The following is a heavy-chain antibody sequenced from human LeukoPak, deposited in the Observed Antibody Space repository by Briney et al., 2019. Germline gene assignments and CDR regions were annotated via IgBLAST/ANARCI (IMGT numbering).Heavy chain of an antibody. CDR1: DGSISSGSYY. CDR2: IYTSGST. V-gene: IGHV4-61*02. D-gene: IGHD3-16*02. Sequence: SETLSLTCTVSDGSISSGSYYWSWIRQPAGKGLEWIGRIYTSGSTNYNPSLKSRVTISVDTSKNQFSLKLSSVTAADTAVYYCARDRVELSLHRYFDYWGQGTLVTVSS. J-gene: IGHJ4*02. CDR3: ARDRVELSLHRYFDY.